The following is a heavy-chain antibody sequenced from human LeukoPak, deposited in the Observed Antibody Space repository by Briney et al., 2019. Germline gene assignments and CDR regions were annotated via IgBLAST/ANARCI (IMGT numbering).Heavy chain of an antibody. CDR1: GFTFSSYG. Sequence: GGSLRLSCAASGFTFSSYGMHWVRQAPGKGLKWVAVISYDGSNKYYRDSVKGRFTIYRDNSKNTLYLQMNSLRAEDTAVYYCAISGPAAAGTYYYYGMDVWGKGTTVTVSS. CDR2: ISYDGSNK. V-gene: IGHV3-30*03. J-gene: IGHJ6*04. CDR3: AISGPAAAGTYYYYGMDV. D-gene: IGHD6-13*01.